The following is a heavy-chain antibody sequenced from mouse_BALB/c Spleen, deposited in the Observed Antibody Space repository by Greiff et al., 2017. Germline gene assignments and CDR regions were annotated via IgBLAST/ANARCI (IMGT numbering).Heavy chain of an antibody. D-gene: IGHD3-3*01. J-gene: IGHJ3*01. Sequence: ESGPGLVKPSQSLSLTCSVTGYSITSGYYWNLIRQFPGNKLEWMGYISYDGSNNYNPSLKNRISITRDTSKNQFFLKLNSVTTEDTATYYCARDRDLWFAYWGQGTLVTVSA. V-gene: IGHV3-6*02. CDR1: GYSITSGYY. CDR3: ARDRDLWFAY. CDR2: ISYDGSN.